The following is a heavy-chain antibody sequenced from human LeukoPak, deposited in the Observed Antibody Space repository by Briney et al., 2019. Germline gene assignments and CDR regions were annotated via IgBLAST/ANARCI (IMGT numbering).Heavy chain of an antibody. Sequence: ASVKVSCKASGYTFTSYGISWVRQAPGQGLEWMGWISAYNGNTNYAQKLQGRVTMTTDTSTSTAYMELRSLRSDDTAVYYCARGDLTGYYYYYYGMDVWGQGTTVTVSS. D-gene: IGHD3-9*01. CDR1: GYTFTSYG. V-gene: IGHV1-18*01. CDR3: ARGDLTGYYYYYYGMDV. CDR2: ISAYNGNT. J-gene: IGHJ6*02.